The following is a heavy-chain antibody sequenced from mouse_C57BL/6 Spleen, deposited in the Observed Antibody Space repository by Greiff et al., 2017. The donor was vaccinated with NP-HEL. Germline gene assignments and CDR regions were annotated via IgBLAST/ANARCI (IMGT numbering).Heavy chain of an antibody. D-gene: IGHD2-4*01. CDR1: GYTFTDYY. Sequence: EVQLQQSGPELVKPGASVKISCKASGYTFTDYYMNWVKQSHGKSLEWIGDINPNNGGTSYNQKFKGKATLTVDKSSSTAYMELRSLTSEDSAVYYCARRGGLRGYYYAMDYWGQGTSVTVSS. CDR3: ARRGGLRGYYYAMDY. J-gene: IGHJ4*01. V-gene: IGHV1-26*01. CDR2: INPNNGGT.